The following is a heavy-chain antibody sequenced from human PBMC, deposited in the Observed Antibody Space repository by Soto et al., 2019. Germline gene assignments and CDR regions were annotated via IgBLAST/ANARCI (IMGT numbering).Heavy chain of an antibody. V-gene: IGHV3-33*01. D-gene: IGHD3-9*01. CDR3: ARVFDTYYFDS. CDR1: GFTFSRYG. J-gene: IGHJ4*02. Sequence: PGGALRVSCAASGFTFSRYGMHWVRQAPGKGLEWVAVIWSDGNNKYYADSVKDRFTISRDNSKKTLYLQMNSLRAEDTAVYYCARVFDTYYFDSWGQGNMVTVSS. CDR2: IWSDGNNK.